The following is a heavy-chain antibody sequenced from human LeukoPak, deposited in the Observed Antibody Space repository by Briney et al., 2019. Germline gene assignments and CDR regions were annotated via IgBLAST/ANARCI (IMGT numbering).Heavy chain of an antibody. V-gene: IGHV4-30-4*01. Sequence: PSETLSLTCTVSGGSISSGDNYWNWIRQPPGKGLEWIGYIYYSGSIYYSPSLKSRLSISVDTSKNQFSLKLSSVTAADTAVYYCARAFTDHFDNWGQETLVIVSS. CDR2: IYYSGSI. CDR3: ARAFTDHFDN. D-gene: IGHD3-16*01. CDR1: GGSISSGDNY. J-gene: IGHJ4*02.